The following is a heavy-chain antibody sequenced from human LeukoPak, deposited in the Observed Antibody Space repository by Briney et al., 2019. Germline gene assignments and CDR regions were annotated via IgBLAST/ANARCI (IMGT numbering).Heavy chain of an antibody. V-gene: IGHV5-51*01. CDR2: IYPGDSDT. Sequence: PGESLKLSCKGSGYSFTSYWIGWVRPMPGKDLEWMGMIYPGDSDTRYSPSSQGQVTISADKSISTAYLQWSSLKASDTAMYYCARSIHDYGDAFDIWGQGTMVTVSS. D-gene: IGHD4-17*01. J-gene: IGHJ3*02. CDR3: ARSIHDYGDAFDI. CDR1: GYSFTSYW.